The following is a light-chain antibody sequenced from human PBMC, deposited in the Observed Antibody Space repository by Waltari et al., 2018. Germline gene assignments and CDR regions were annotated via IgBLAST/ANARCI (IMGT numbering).Light chain of an antibody. V-gene: IGKV4-1*01. J-gene: IGKJ2*01. CDR1: QSVLYSSNNKKY. Sequence: DIVMTQSRDSLAVSLGERATINCKSSQSVLYSSNNKKYLAWYQQKPGQPPKLLIYWASTRESGVPDRFSGSGSGTDFTLSISSLQAEDVAVYYCQQYYTSPYTFGQGTKLEIK. CDR2: WAS. CDR3: QQYYTSPYT.